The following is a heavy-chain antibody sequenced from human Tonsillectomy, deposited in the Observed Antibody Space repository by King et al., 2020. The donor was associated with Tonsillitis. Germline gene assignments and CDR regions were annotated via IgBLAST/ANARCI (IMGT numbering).Heavy chain of an antibody. CDR1: GYTFTTYG. D-gene: IGHD1-26*01. V-gene: IGHV1-18*01. CDR2: ISTYNGHT. J-gene: IGHJ4*02. Sequence: VQLVQSGPEVKKPGASVKVSCKSSGYTFTTYGISWVRQAPGQGLEWMGWISTYNGHTNYAQKVQGRVTMTTDTSTSTAYMELTSLTSDDTAVYYCARDGATIGFDYWGQGTLVTVSS. CDR3: ARDGATIGFDY.